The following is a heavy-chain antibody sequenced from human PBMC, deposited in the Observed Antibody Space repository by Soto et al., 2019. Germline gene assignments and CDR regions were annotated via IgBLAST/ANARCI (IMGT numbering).Heavy chain of an antibody. V-gene: IGHV4-59*01. CDR1: GGSISSYY. CDR3: ARELFGRSVWFDP. J-gene: IGHJ5*02. CDR2: IYYSGST. Sequence: PSETLSLTCTASGGSISSYYWSWIRQPPGKGQEWIGYIYYSGSTNYNPSLKSRVTISVDTSKNQFALKLSSVTAADTAVYYCARELFGRSVWFDPWGQGTLVTVSS. D-gene: IGHD3-10*01.